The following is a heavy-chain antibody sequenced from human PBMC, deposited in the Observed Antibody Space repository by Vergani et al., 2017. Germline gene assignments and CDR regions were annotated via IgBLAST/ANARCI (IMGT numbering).Heavy chain of an antibody. Sequence: QVQLQQWGAGLLKPSETLSLTCAVYGGHFSDYYWSWIRQAPGKGLEWIGEINHSGSTNNNPSLKSRVTTSLDTSTNQYSLKLSSVTAADTAVYYCARSYTTFGVALTVWGKGTTVTVSS. CDR3: ARSYTTFGVALTV. V-gene: IGHV4-34*01. J-gene: IGHJ6*04. D-gene: IGHD3-3*01. CDR1: GGHFSDYY. CDR2: INHSGST.